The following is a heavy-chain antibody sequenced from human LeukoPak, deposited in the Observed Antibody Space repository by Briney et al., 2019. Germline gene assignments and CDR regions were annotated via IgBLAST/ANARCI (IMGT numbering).Heavy chain of an antibody. Sequence: SETLSLTCAVSGGSISSGGYSWSWIRQPPGKGLEWIGYIYHSGSTYYNPSLKSRVTISVDRSKNQFSLKLSSVTAADTAVYYCARGPNPMTSYWYFDLWGRGTLVTVSS. D-gene: IGHD1-14*01. CDR1: GGSISSGGYS. J-gene: IGHJ2*01. CDR2: IYHSGST. V-gene: IGHV4-30-2*01. CDR3: ARGPNPMTSYWYFDL.